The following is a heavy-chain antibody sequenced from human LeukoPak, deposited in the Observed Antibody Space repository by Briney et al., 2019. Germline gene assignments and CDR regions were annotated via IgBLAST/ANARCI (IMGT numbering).Heavy chain of an antibody. D-gene: IGHD2-2*01. Sequence: PGGSLRLSCAASGSTFSNYWMSWVRQAPGMGLEWVANIKQDGSEKYYVDSVKGRFTISRDNAKNSLYLQMNSLRAEDTAVFYCARRRCSSTSCFFDYWGQGTLVTVS. J-gene: IGHJ4*02. CDR1: GSTFSNYW. CDR2: IKQDGSEK. CDR3: ARRRCSSTSCFFDY. V-gene: IGHV3-7*01.